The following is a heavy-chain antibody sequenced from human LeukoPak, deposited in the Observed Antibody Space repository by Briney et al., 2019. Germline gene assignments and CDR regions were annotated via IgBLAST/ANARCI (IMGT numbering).Heavy chain of an antibody. CDR1: GGSIGSYY. D-gene: IGHD3-3*01. V-gene: IGHV4-59*01. J-gene: IGHJ4*02. Sequence: PSETLSLTCTVSGGSIGSYYWSWIRQPPGKGLEWIGYIYYSGSTNYNPSLKSRVTISVDTSKNQFSLKLSSVTAADTAVYYCARLGAGPTYYDFWSGYSSFYFDYWGQGTLVTVSS. CDR3: ARLGAGPTYYDFWSGYSSFYFDY. CDR2: IYYSGST.